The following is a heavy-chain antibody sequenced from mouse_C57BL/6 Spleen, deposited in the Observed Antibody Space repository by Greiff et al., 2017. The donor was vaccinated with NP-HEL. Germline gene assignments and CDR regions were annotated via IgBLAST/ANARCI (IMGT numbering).Heavy chain of an antibody. CDR3: ARHSVYYNAMDY. CDR1: GFTFSSYT. J-gene: IGHJ4*01. Sequence: DVKLQESGGGLVKPGGSLKLSCAASGFTFSSYTMSWVRQTPEKRLEWVATISGGGGNTYYPDSVKGRFTISRDNAKNTLYLQMSSLRSEDTALYYCARHSVYYNAMDYWGQGTSVTVSS. V-gene: IGHV5-9*01. D-gene: IGHD2-1*01. CDR2: ISGGGGNT.